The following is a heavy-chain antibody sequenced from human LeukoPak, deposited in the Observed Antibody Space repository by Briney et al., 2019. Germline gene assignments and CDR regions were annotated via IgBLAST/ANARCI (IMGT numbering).Heavy chain of an antibody. D-gene: IGHD6-19*01. CDR1: GFTFTNYS. Sequence: GGSLRLSCAASGFTFTNYSMNWVRQAPGKGLEWVSSISSGSTYIFYADSVKGRFTISRDNAKNSLSLQMNSLRAEDTAVYYCARLGPASSGWPESFDYWGQGTLVTVSS. V-gene: IGHV3-21*01. CDR3: ARLGPASSGWPESFDY. CDR2: ISSGSTYI. J-gene: IGHJ4*02.